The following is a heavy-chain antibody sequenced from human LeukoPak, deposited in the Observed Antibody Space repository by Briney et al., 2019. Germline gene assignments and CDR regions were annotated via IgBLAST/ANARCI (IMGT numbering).Heavy chain of an antibody. V-gene: IGHV1-8*01. CDR1: GSFTSYD. J-gene: IGHJ4*01. CDR2: MNPNSGNT. CDR3: AGGQVVRGVIHY. D-gene: IGHD3-10*01. Sequence: ASVKVSCKASGSFTSYDINWVRQATGQGLEWMGWMNPNSGNTGYAQKFQGRVTMTRNTSISTAYIELSSLRSEETAVYYCAGGQVVRGVIHYRGQGTPVHVPS.